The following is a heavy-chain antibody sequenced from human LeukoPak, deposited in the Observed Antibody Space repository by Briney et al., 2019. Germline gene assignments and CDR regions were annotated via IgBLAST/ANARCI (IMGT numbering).Heavy chain of an antibody. V-gene: IGHV4-39*07. Sequence: SETLSLTCTVSGGSISSSSYYWGWIRQPPGKGLEWIGSIYYSGSTYYNPSLKSRVTISVDTSKNQFSLKLSSVTAADTAVYYCARGFSLERPLLFDYWGQGTLVTVSS. CDR2: IYYSGST. D-gene: IGHD1-1*01. CDR1: GGSISSSSYY. CDR3: ARGFSLERPLLFDY. J-gene: IGHJ4*02.